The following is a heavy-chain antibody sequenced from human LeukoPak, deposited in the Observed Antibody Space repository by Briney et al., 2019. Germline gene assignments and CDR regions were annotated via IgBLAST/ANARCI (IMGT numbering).Heavy chain of an antibody. Sequence: PGGSLRLSCAVSGLTFRSYWMSWVRQAPGKGLEWVANINQDGSEKYFVDSVKGRFTISRDNAKNSLHLQMNTLRAEDTAVYYCARVRANWYEDYWGQGTLVTVSS. CDR1: GLTFRSYW. D-gene: IGHD6-13*01. CDR2: INQDGSEK. CDR3: ARVRANWYEDY. J-gene: IGHJ4*02. V-gene: IGHV3-7*01.